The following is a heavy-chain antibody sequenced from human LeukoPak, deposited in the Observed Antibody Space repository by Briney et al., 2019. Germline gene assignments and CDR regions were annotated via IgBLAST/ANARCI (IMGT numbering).Heavy chain of an antibody. CDR3: AAGGATVNRGAFDY. J-gene: IGHJ4*02. CDR1: GGSISSYY. CDR2: IYYSGST. D-gene: IGHD1-26*01. Sequence: SETLSLTCTVSGGSISSYYWSWIRQPPGKGLEWIGYIYYSGSTNYNPSLKSRVTISVDTSKNQFSLKLSSVTAADTAVYYRAAGGATVNRGAFDYWGQGTLVTVSS. V-gene: IGHV4-59*01.